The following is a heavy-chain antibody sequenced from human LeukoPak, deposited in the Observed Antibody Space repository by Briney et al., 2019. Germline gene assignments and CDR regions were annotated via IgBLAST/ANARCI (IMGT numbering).Heavy chain of an antibody. CDR3: ARRTVAGSLDY. J-gene: IGHJ4*02. Sequence: GASLRLSCAASGFIFSSYAMSWVRQAPGKGLEWVSAISGSGGSTYYADSVKGRFTISRDNSKNTLYLQMNSLRTEDTAVYYCARRTVAGSLDYWGQGSLVTVSS. CDR2: ISGSGGST. CDR1: GFIFSSYA. V-gene: IGHV3-23*01. D-gene: IGHD6-19*01.